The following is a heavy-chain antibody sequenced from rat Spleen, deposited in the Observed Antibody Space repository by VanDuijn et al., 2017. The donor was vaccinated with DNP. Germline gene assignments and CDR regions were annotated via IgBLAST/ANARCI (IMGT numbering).Heavy chain of an antibody. CDR1: GFTFSSYW. CDR2: IHTDGGTT. CDR3: AKDKWFYAMDA. D-gene: IGHD1-1*01. Sequence: EVQLVETGGGLVQPGRSLKLSCVASGFTFSSYWMYWIRQAPGKGLEWVASIHTDGGTTYYPDSVKGRFTISRDNAENTMYLQMSSLRSEDTATYYCAKDKWFYAMDAWGQGTSVTVSS. V-gene: IGHV5-58*01. J-gene: IGHJ4*01.